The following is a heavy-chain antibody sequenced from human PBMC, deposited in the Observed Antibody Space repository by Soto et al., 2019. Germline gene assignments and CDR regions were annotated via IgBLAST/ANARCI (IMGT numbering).Heavy chain of an antibody. D-gene: IGHD4-17*01. J-gene: IGHJ2*01. V-gene: IGHV3-23*01. CDR1: GFTFSTYA. CDR2: ISGSGGST. Sequence: GGSLRLSCAASGFTFSTYAMSWVRQAPGKGLEWVSGISGSGGSTYYADSVKGRFTISRDNSKNTLYLHMNSLRAEDTAVYYCAQNNGDYVWHFDLWGRGTLVTVSS. CDR3: AQNNGDYVWHFDL.